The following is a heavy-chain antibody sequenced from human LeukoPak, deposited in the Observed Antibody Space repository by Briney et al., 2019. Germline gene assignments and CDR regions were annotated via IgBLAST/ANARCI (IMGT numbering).Heavy chain of an antibody. CDR2: ISSSSSYI. CDR1: GFTFSSYS. CDR3: AREVGVVGAMCDY. J-gene: IGHJ4*02. D-gene: IGHD1-26*01. V-gene: IGHV3-21*01. Sequence: PGGSLRLSCAVSGFTFSSYSMNWVRQAAGKGLEWVSSISSSSSYIYYADSVKGRFTISRDNAENSLFLQMNSLRAEDTAVYYCAREVGVVGAMCDYWGQGTLVTVSS.